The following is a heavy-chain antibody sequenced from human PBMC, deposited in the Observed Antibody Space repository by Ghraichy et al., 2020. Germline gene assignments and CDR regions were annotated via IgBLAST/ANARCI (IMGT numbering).Heavy chain of an antibody. J-gene: IGHJ4*02. D-gene: IGHD2-2*01. V-gene: IGHV3-20*01. Sequence: GGSLRLSCAASGFTFDDYGMSWVRQAPGKGLEWVSGINWNGGSTGYADSVKGRFTISRDNAKNSLYLQMNSLRAEDTALYHCARLDCSSTSCSRPFDYWGQGTLVTVSS. CDR3: ARLDCSSTSCSRPFDY. CDR1: GFTFDDYG. CDR2: INWNGGST.